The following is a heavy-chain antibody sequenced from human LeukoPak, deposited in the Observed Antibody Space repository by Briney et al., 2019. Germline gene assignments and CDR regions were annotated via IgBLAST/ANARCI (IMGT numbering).Heavy chain of an antibody. CDR3: ARNEYYYDSSGLDY. CDR2: IIPIFGIA. V-gene: IGHV1-69*04. J-gene: IGHJ4*02. D-gene: IGHD3-22*01. Sequence: ASVKVSFTASGGTFSIYAISWVRQAPGQGLEWMGRIIPIFGIANYAQKFQGRVTITADKSTSTAYMELSSLRSEDTAVYYCARNEYYYDSSGLDYWGQGTLVTVSS. CDR1: GGTFSIYA.